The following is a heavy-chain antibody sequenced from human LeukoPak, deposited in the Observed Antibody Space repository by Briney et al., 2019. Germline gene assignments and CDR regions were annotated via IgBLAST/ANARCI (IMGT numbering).Heavy chain of an antibody. CDR3: AKGKVAYGDYSNYGMDV. CDR1: GFTFSGYG. D-gene: IGHD4-17*01. CDR2: ISYDGSNK. J-gene: IGHJ6*02. V-gene: IGHV3-30*18. Sequence: GRSLRLSCAASGFTFSGYGMHWVRQAPGKGLEWVAVISYDGSNKYYADSVKGRLTISRDNSKNTLYLQMNSLRAEDAAVYYCAKGKVAYGDYSNYGMDVWGQGTTVTVSS.